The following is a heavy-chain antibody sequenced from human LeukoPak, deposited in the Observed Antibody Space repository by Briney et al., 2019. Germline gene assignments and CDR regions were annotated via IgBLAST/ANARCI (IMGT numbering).Heavy chain of an antibody. CDR3: ARSRIAAAAAFDF. CDR1: GGSLSSYY. V-gene: IGHV4-4*07. Sequence: PSETLSLTCTVSGGSLSSYYWSWIRQPAGKGLEWIGRIYTSGNTNYNPSLKSRVTMSVDTSKNQFSLKLNSVTAADTAVYYCARSRIAAAAAFDFWGQGTLVTVSS. J-gene: IGHJ4*02. CDR2: IYTSGNT. D-gene: IGHD6-13*01.